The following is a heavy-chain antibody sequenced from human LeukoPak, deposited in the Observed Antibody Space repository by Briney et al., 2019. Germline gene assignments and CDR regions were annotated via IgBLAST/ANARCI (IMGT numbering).Heavy chain of an antibody. V-gene: IGHV3-7*05. D-gene: IGHD3-9*01. Sequence: AGGSLRLSCAASGFTFSSCWMSWVRQAPGKGLEWVANIKQDGSEKYYVDSVKGRFTISRDNAKNSLYLQMNSLRAEDTAVYYCARRYGILDYWGQGTLVTVSS. CDR1: GFTFSSCW. J-gene: IGHJ4*02. CDR3: ARRYGILDY. CDR2: IKQDGSEK.